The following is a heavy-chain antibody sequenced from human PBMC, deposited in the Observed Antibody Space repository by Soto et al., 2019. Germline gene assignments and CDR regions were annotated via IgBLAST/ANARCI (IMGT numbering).Heavy chain of an antibody. CDR1: GGSFSGYY. J-gene: IGHJ3*02. V-gene: IGHV4-34*01. CDR2: INHSGST. Sequence: SETLSLTCAVYGGSFSGYYWSWIRQPPGKGLEWIGEINHSGSTNYNPSLKSRFTISVDTSKNQLSLKLSFVTAADTAVYYCSRGEDRIFDIWGQGTMVTVSS. CDR3: SRGEDRIFDI.